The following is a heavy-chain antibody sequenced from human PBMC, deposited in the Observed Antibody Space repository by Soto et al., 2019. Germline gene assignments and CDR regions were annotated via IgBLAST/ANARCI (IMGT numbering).Heavy chain of an antibody. Sequence: GGCLRLCCEASGFRFRSYGIHWVRQAPWKSLEWLAIIWNDGSNEYYADSVKGRFTMSRDNSKNTVYLQVSILRAEDTAVYYCVRATYFSDSSGYTRCFDYWGQGTLVTVSS. J-gene: IGHJ4*02. V-gene: IGHV3-33*01. CDR1: GFRFRSYG. D-gene: IGHD3-22*01. CDR3: VRATYFSDSSGYTRCFDY. CDR2: IWNDGSNE.